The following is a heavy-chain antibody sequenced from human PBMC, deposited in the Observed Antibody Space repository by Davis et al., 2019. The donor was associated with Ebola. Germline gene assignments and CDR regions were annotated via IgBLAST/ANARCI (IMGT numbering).Heavy chain of an antibody. J-gene: IGHJ6*02. CDR3: ARGTFYRGNVLRFLEWLPVPDV. Sequence: AASVKVSCKVSGYTLTELSMHWVRQAPGKGLEWMGGFDPEDGETIYAQKFQGRVTMTEDTSTDTAYMELSSLRSEDTAVYYCARGTFYRGNVLRFLEWLPVPDVWGQGTTVTVSS. CDR2: FDPEDGET. V-gene: IGHV1-24*01. D-gene: IGHD3-3*01. CDR1: GYTLTELS.